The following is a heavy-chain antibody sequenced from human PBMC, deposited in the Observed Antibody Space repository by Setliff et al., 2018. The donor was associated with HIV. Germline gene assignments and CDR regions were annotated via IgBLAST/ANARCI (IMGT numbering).Heavy chain of an antibody. J-gene: IGHJ6*03. D-gene: IGHD6-19*01. CDR2: IWPDDSDT. CDR1: GYSFTNYW. CDR3: ARLGEQWLGGGYYYYMDV. V-gene: IGHV5-51*01. Sequence: PGESLKISCKASGYSFTNYWVGWVRQMPANGLEWMGLIWPDDSDTIYSPSFQGQVTMSADKSISTAYLQWSSLKAPDTAMYYCARLGEQWLGGGYYYYMDVWGKGTTVTVSS.